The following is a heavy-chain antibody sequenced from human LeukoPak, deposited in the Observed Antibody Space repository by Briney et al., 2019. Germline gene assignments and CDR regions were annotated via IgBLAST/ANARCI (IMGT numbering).Heavy chain of an antibody. Sequence: PGGSLTLSCAASGFTFSSYGMSWVRQAPGKGLEWVSAISGSGGSTYYADSVKGRFTISRDNSKNALYLQMNSLRAEDTAVYYCAKGKASGWYIVDYWGQGTLVTVSS. CDR1: GFTFSSYG. V-gene: IGHV3-23*01. J-gene: IGHJ4*02. D-gene: IGHD6-19*01. CDR3: AKGKASGWYIVDY. CDR2: ISGSGGST.